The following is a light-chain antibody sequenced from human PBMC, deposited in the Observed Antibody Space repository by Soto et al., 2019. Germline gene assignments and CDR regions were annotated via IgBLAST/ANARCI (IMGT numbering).Light chain of an antibody. CDR3: QQYSMAPLT. CDR1: QTVRNNY. CDR2: GAS. J-gene: IGKJ1*01. Sequence: EFVLTQSPGTLSLSPVERATLSCRASQTVRNNYLAWYQQKAGQAPRLVIYGASSRATGIPDRFSASGSGTDFTLTISRLEPEDFAVYYCQQYSMAPLTFGQGTKVDIK. V-gene: IGKV3-20*01.